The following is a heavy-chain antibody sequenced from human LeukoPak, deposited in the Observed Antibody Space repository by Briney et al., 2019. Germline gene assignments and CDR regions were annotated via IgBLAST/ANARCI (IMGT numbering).Heavy chain of an antibody. V-gene: IGHV3-9*01. J-gene: IGHJ4*02. CDR3: AKDSSYYDFWSGYYMDY. D-gene: IGHD3-3*01. CDR2: ISWNSGSI. Sequence: GGSLRLSCAASGFTFDDYAMYWVRQAPGEGLEWVSGISWNSGSIGYADSVKGRFTISRDNAKNSLYLQMNSLRAEDTAVYYCAKDSSYYDFWSGYYMDYWGQGTLVTVSS. CDR1: GFTFDDYA.